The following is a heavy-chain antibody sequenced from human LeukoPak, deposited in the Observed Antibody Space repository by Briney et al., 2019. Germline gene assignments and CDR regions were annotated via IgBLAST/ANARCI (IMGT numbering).Heavy chain of an antibody. Sequence: SVKVSCEASGGTFSSYAISWVRQAPGQGLEWMGGIIPIFGTANYAQKFQGRVTITADESTSTAYMELSSLRSEDTAVYYCAREGYGSGSRFDYWGQGTLVTVSS. CDR1: GGTFSSYA. D-gene: IGHD3-10*01. CDR3: AREGYGSGSRFDY. J-gene: IGHJ4*02. V-gene: IGHV1-69*13. CDR2: IIPIFGTA.